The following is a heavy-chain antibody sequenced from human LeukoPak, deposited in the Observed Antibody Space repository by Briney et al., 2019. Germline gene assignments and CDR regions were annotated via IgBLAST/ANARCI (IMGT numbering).Heavy chain of an antibody. Sequence: SETLSLTCAVSGYSISSGYYWGWIRQPPGKGLEWIGSVYHSGSTYYNSSLKSRVTISVDTSKNQFSLKLSSVTAADTAVYYCATSPHTDAFDIWGQGTMVTVSS. J-gene: IGHJ3*02. CDR1: GYSISSGYY. V-gene: IGHV4-38-2*01. CDR2: VYHSGST. CDR3: ATSPHTDAFDI.